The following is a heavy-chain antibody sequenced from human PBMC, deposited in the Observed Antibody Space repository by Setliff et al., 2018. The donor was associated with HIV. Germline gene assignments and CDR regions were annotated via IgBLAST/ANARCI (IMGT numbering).Heavy chain of an antibody. V-gene: IGHV3-30*07. Sequence: GGSLRLSCAASGFIFSSYAMHWVRQAPGKGLEWVAVMSYDGNNKYYADSVKGRFTISRDISRNTLYLQMNGLRAEDTSVYYCAKWGYSGFLHYWGQGALVTVSS. CDR2: MSYDGNNK. CDR3: AKWGYSGFLHY. D-gene: IGHD5-12*01. J-gene: IGHJ4*02. CDR1: GFIFSSYA.